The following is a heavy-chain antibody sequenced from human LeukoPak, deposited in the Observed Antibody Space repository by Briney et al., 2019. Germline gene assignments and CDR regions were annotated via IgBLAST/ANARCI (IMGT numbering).Heavy chain of an antibody. CDR2: IYYSGST. D-gene: IGHD6-6*01. V-gene: IGHV4-59*01. J-gene: IGHJ2*01. CDR1: GDSISSYY. CDR3: ARIAARNWYFDL. Sequence: SETLSLTCTVSGDSISSYYWTWIRQPPGKGLEWIGYIYYSGSTNYNPSLKSRVTISVDTSKNQFSLKLSSVTAADTAVYYCARIAARNWYFDLWGRGTLVTVSS.